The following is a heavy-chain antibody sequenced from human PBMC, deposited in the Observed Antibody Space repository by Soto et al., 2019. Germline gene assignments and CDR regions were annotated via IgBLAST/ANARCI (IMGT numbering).Heavy chain of an antibody. Sequence: SETLSLTCTVSGGSISSSSYYWGWIRQPPGKGLEWIGSIYYSGSTYYNPSLKSRVTISVDTSKNPFSLKLSSVTAAEPAVYYCTRLPTGYYYYYMDVWGKGTTVTVSS. CDR2: IYYSGST. CDR3: TRLPTGYYYYYMDV. V-gene: IGHV4-39*01. J-gene: IGHJ6*03. CDR1: GGSISSSSYY.